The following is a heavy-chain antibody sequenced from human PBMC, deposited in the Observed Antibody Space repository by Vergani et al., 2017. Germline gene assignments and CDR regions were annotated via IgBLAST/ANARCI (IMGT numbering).Heavy chain of an antibody. Sequence: EVQLVESGGGLVQPGGSLRLSCAASGFTFSSYEMNWVRQAPGKGLEWVSYISSSGSTIYYADSVKGRFTISRDNAKNSLYLQMNSLRAEDTAVYYCARAGVGVTRLFDYWGQGTLVTVSS. CDR3: ARAGVGVTRLFDY. V-gene: IGHV3-48*03. D-gene: IGHD2-21*02. J-gene: IGHJ4*02. CDR2: ISSSGSTI. CDR1: GFTFSSYE.